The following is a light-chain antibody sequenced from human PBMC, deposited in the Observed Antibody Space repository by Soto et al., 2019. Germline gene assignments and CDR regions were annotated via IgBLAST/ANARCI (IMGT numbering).Light chain of an antibody. CDR2: EVN. J-gene: IGLJ1*01. CDR3: LSFTTTSTPV. V-gene: IGLV2-14*01. CDR1: ISDIGAYDY. Sequence: QSALNQPAYLSGSPGQSITISCTGTISDIGAYDYVSWFQQHPGKAPKLMISEVNNRPSGVSNRFSGSKSGNTAYLTISGLQVEDEAEYFCLSFTTTSTPVFGTGTKVTVL.